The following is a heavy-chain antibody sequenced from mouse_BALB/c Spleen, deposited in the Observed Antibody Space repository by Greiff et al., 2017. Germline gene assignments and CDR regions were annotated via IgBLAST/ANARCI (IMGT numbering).Heavy chain of an antibody. V-gene: IGHV14-3*02. CDR3: ARGAIYDGSFDV. CDR1: GFNIKDTY. CDR2: IDPANGNT. Sequence: EVQLVESGAELVKPGASVKLSCTASGFNIKDTYMHWVKQRPEQGLEWIGRIDPANGNTKYDPKFQGKATITADTSSNTAYLQLSSLTSEDTAVYYCARGAIYDGSFDVWGAGTTVTVSS. J-gene: IGHJ1*01. D-gene: IGHD2-3*01.